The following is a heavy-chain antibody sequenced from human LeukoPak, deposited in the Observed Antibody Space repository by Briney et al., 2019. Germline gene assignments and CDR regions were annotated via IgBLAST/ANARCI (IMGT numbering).Heavy chain of an antibody. CDR1: GFTFSSYG. CDR2: IWYDGSNK. D-gene: IGHD5-24*01. V-gene: IGHV3-33*01. Sequence: GGSLRLSCAASGFTFSSYGMHWVRQAPGKGLEWVAVIWYDGSNKYYADSVKGRFTISRDNAKNSLYLQMNSLRAEDTAVYYCARGQGSTKLLLGMDVWGQGTTVTVSS. J-gene: IGHJ6*02. CDR3: ARGQGSTKLLLGMDV.